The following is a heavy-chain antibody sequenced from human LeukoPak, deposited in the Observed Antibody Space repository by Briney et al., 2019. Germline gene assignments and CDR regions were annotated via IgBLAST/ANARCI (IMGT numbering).Heavy chain of an antibody. CDR2: INHSGST. D-gene: IGHD4-17*01. CDR1: GGSISSYY. Sequence: SETLSLTCTVSGGSISSYYWSWIRQPPGKGLEWIGEINHSGSTNYNPSLKSRVTISVDTSKNQFSLKLSSVTAADTAVYYCARGFYGDYCMDVWGQGTTVTVSS. V-gene: IGHV4-34*01. J-gene: IGHJ6*02. CDR3: ARGFYGDYCMDV.